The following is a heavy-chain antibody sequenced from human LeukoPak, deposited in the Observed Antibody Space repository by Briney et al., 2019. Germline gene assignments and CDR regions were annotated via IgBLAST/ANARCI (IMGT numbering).Heavy chain of an antibody. CDR3: AKERTKTTAYFDY. D-gene: IGHD4-17*01. Sequence: GGSLRLSCAASGFTFSRYDMSWVRQAPGKGLEWVSGISDTGESTYYVDSVKGRFTISRDNSKNTLYLQMNSLRAEDTAVYHCAKERTKTTAYFDYWGQGTLVTVSS. CDR2: ISDTGEST. J-gene: IGHJ4*02. V-gene: IGHV3-23*01. CDR1: GFTFSRYD.